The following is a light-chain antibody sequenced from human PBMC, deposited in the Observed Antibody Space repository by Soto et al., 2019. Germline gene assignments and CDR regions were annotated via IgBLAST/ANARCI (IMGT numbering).Light chain of an antibody. J-gene: IGLJ3*02. V-gene: IGLV2-14*03. Sequence: QSALTQPASVSGSPGQSITISCTGTNSDVGGYNFVSWYQQHPGKAPKVIIYDVTNRPSGVSNRFSGSKSGNTASLTISGLQAEDEADYYCQSYDSSLSGSDWVFGGGTKLTVL. CDR3: QSYDSSLSGSDWV. CDR2: DVT. CDR1: NSDVGGYNF.